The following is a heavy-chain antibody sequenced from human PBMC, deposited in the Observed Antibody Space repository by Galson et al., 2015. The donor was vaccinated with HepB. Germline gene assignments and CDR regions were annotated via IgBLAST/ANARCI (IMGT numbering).Heavy chain of an antibody. CDR3: ARNEGMATITPGY. CDR1: GFTFDDYG. D-gene: IGHD5-24*01. Sequence: SLRLSCAASGFTFDDYGMNWVRQAPGKGLEWVSGINWNGGSTGYADSVKGRFTISRDNAKNSLYLQMNSLRAEDTALYYCARNEGMATITPGYWGQGTLVTVSS. V-gene: IGHV3-20*04. CDR2: INWNGGST. J-gene: IGHJ4*02.